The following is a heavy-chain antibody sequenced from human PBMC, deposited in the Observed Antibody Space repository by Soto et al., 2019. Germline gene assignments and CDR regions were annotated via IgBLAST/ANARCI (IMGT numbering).Heavy chain of an antibody. D-gene: IGHD3-16*01. Sequence: GGSLRLSCAASEFTFGSYVMNWIRQAPGKGLEWVAVISYDGSHQLYADSVKGRFTISRDNSNYTLSLQMTSLTSEDTAVYYCARGGFSFYDFRGYHPYYFDSWGLGALVTVSS. CDR2: ISYDGSHQ. CDR1: EFTFGSYV. V-gene: IGHV3-30-3*01. J-gene: IGHJ4*02. CDR3: ARGGFSFYDFRGYHPYYFDS.